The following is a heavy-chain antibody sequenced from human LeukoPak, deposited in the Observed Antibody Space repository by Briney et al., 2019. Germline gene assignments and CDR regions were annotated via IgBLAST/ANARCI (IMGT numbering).Heavy chain of an antibody. CDR3: TRNHGLDV. J-gene: IGHJ6*02. Sequence: GGSLRLSCAASGFTFSSFWMSWVRQAPGKGLEWVANIKPEGSEKYYMDSVKGRFTISRDNAKNSLYLQMNSLRAEDTAVYYCTRNHGLDVWGQGTTVTVSS. D-gene: IGHD1-14*01. CDR2: IKPEGSEK. V-gene: IGHV3-7*01. CDR1: GFTFSSFW.